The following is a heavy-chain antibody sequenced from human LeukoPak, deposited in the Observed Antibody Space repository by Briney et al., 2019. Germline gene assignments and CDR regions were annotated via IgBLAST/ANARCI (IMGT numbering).Heavy chain of an antibody. CDR3: ARGEWVLPPYFDY. Sequence: ASVKVSCKASGYTFTGYYMHWVRQAPGQGLEWMGWINPNSGGTNYAQKFQGRVTMTRDTSISTAYMELSRLRSDDTAVYYCARGEWVLPPYFDYWGQGALVTVSS. CDR1: GYTFTGYY. V-gene: IGHV1-2*02. D-gene: IGHD3-3*01. CDR2: INPNSGGT. J-gene: IGHJ4*02.